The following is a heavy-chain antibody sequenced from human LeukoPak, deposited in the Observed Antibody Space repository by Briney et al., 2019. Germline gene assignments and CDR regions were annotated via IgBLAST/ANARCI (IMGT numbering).Heavy chain of an antibody. CDR2: IYHSGST. V-gene: IGHV4-30-2*01. CDR1: GGSISSGGYY. CDR3: ARDLSSIAAASWFDP. D-gene: IGHD6-25*01. J-gene: IGHJ5*02. Sequence: SQTLSLTCTVSGGSISSGGYYWSWIRQPPGKGLEWIGYIYHSGSTYYNPSLKSRVTISVDRSKNQFSLKLSSVTAADTAVYYCARDLSSIAAASWFDPWGQGTLVTVSS.